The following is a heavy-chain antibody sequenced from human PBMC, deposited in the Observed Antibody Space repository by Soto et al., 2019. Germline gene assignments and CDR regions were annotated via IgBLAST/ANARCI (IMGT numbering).Heavy chain of an antibody. D-gene: IGHD2-2*01. CDR1: GFTFSSYA. J-gene: IGHJ4*02. Sequence: GGSLRLSCAASGFTFSSYAMSWVHQAPGKGLEWVSAISGSGGSTYYADSVKGRFTISRDNSKNTLYLQMNSLRAEDTAVYYCAKDDIVVVPAAWDYFDYWGQGTLVTVSS. CDR3: AKDDIVVVPAAWDYFDY. CDR2: ISGSGGST. V-gene: IGHV3-23*01.